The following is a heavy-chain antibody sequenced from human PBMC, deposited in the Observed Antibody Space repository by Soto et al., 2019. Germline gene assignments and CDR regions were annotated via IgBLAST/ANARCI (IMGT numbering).Heavy chain of an antibody. D-gene: IGHD6-13*01. CDR3: ARDRIEAAGTPRFNYYYGMDV. J-gene: IGHJ6*02. Sequence: EVQLVESGGGLIQPGGSLRLSCAASGFTVSSTYMTWVRQAPGKGLEWVSVIYGGLTTSYADSVKGRFTISRDISKNTLFLQMNSLRAEDTAVYYCARDRIEAAGTPRFNYYYGMDVWGQGTTVTVSS. CDR1: GFTVSSTY. CDR2: IYGGLTT. V-gene: IGHV3-53*01.